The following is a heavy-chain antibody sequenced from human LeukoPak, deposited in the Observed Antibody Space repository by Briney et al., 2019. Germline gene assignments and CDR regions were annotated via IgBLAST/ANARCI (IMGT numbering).Heavy chain of an antibody. Sequence: AGGSLRLSCAASGFTFSSYSMNWVRQAPGKGLEWVSSISSSSSYIYYADSVKGRFTISRDNAKNSLYLQMNSLRAEDTAVYYCVKDLSSLFVLGGFDYWGQGTLVTVSS. CDR3: VKDLSSLFVLGGFDY. J-gene: IGHJ4*02. CDR2: ISSSSSYI. CDR1: GFTFSSYS. V-gene: IGHV3-21*04. D-gene: IGHD2/OR15-2a*01.